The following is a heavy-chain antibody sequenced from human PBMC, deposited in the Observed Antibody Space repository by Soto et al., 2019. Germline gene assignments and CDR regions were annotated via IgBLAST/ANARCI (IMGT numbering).Heavy chain of an antibody. D-gene: IGHD1-1*01. CDR2: MSHSGGT. CDR3: ARVERGTATTVVDAFDI. V-gene: IGHV4-34*01. J-gene: IGHJ3*02. CDR1: GGFISSGNYY. Sequence: QVQLQQWGAGLLKPSETLSLTCAVYGGFISSGNYYWSWIRQPPGKGLEWSGEMSHSGGTHFNPYLKSRVTISVDTSKNQFSLEMSSVTAADTALYYCARVERGTATTVVDAFDIWGPGTMVTVSS.